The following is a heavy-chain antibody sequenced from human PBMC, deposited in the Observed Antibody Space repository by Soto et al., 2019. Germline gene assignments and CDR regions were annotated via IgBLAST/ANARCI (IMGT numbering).Heavy chain of an antibody. CDR3: ARSGCSSTSCYPNWFDP. D-gene: IGHD2-2*01. J-gene: IGHJ5*02. Sequence: QVQLVQSGAEVKKPGSSVKVSCKASGGTFSSYAISWVRQAPGQGLEWMGGIIPIFGTANYAQKFKGRVTIPADDSTSTEYMLLISLRSEDTGVEYCARSGCSSTSCYPNWFDPLGQGTRVTVSS. V-gene: IGHV1-69*01. CDR1: GGTFSSYA. CDR2: IIPIFGTA.